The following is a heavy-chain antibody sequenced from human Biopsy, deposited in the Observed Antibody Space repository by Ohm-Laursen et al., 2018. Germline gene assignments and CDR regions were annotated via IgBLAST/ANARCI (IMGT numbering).Heavy chain of an antibody. CDR2: INPGGNST. V-gene: IGHV1-46*01. CDR3: VLASFDY. Sequence: ATVKISCKASGYTFTTYYIHWVRQAPGQGLEWMGIINPGGNSTAYTKNFQGRVTMTWDTSTTTVYMELSSLRSEDTAVYYCVLASFDYWGQGTLVTVSS. J-gene: IGHJ4*02. CDR1: GYTFTTYY.